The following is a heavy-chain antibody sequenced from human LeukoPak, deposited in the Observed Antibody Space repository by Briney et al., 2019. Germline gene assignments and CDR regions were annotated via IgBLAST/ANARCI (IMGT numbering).Heavy chain of an antibody. D-gene: IGHD4/OR15-4a*01. Sequence: SETLSLTCTVSGGSISSSSYYWGWIRQPPGKGLEWIGSIYYSGSTYYNPSLKSRVTMSVDTSKNQFSLKLSSVTAADTAMYYCGRHQTMYYGMDVWGQGTAVTVSS. CDR2: IYYSGST. J-gene: IGHJ6*02. CDR1: GGSISSSSYY. CDR3: GRHQTMYYGMDV. V-gene: IGHV4-39*01.